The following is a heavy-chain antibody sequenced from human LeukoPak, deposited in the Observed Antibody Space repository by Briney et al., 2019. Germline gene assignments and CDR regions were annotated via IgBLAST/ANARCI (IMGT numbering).Heavy chain of an antibody. CDR1: GFMFGDYT. CDR3: TRTPRSAGDYYDT. Sequence: PGGSLRLSCTASGFMFGDYTMNWVRQAPGKGLEWLSFIRSKDLGATTAYAASVKGRFTISRDDSKSITYLQMNSLRTEDTAVYYCTRTPRSAGDYYDTWGQGTMVTVSS. CDR2: IRSKDLGATT. V-gene: IGHV3-49*04. D-gene: IGHD3-10*01. J-gene: IGHJ3*02.